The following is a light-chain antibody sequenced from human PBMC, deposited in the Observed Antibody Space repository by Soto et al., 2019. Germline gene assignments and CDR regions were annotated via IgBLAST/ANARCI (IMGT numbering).Light chain of an antibody. V-gene: IGLV2-14*01. Sequence: QSALTQPASVSGSPGQSITISCTGTSSDVGRYNYVSWYQQHPGKAPKLMIYEVSNRPSGVSNRFSGSKSGNTASLTISGLQAEDEADYDCSSYTSSSTDVFGTGTKGTVL. CDR2: EVS. J-gene: IGLJ1*01. CDR3: SSYTSSSTDV. CDR1: SSDVGRYNY.